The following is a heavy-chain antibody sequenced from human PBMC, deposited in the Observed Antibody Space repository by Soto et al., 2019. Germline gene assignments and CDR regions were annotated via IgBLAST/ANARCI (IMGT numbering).Heavy chain of an antibody. Sequence: PGGSLRLSCAAPGFTFSDYYMSWIRQAPGKGLEWISYISDNGRYTNYADSVEGRFTISRDNAKNSLYLQMNSLRAEDTAVYYCPREMIEPTNYFEYWGQGTLVTVSS. J-gene: IGHJ4*02. D-gene: IGHD2-21*01. V-gene: IGHV3-11*05. CDR1: GFTFSDYY. CDR2: ISDNGRYT. CDR3: PREMIEPTNYFEY.